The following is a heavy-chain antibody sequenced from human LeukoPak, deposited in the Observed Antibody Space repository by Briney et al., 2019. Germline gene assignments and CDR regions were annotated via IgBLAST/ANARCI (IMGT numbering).Heavy chain of an antibody. D-gene: IGHD3-22*01. CDR1: GGSISSSSYY. CDR3: ARDDTYFYDSSGHGFDF. V-gene: IGHV4-39*07. CDR2: IYYIGST. J-gene: IGHJ4*02. Sequence: KPSETLSLTCTVSGGSISSSSYYWGWIRQPPGKGLEWIGSIYYIGSTHYNPSLKRRVTISVDTSKNQFSLKLTSVTAADTALYFCARDDTYFYDSSGHGFDFWGPGTLVTVSS.